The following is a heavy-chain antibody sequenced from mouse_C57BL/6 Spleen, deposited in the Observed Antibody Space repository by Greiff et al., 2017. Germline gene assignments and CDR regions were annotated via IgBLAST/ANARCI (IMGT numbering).Heavy chain of an antibody. J-gene: IGHJ3*01. CDR2: IDPSDSYT. CDR1: GYTFTSYW. CDR3: ARDYSNYGGFAY. D-gene: IGHD2-5*01. V-gene: IGHV1-69*01. Sequence: QVQLKESGAELVMPGASVKLSCKASGYTFTSYWMHWVKQRPGQGLEWIGEIDPSDSYTNYNQKFKGKSTLTVDKSSSTAYMQLSSLTSEDSAVYYCARDYSNYGGFAYWGQGTLVTVSA.